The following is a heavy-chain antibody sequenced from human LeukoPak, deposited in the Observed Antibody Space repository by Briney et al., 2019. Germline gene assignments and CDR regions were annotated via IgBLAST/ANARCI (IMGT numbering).Heavy chain of an antibody. Sequence: GGSLRLSCAASEFSVGSNYMTWVRQAPGKGLEWVSLIYSGGSTYYADSVKGRFTISRDNSKNTLYLQMNSLRAEDTAVYYCARDMSSGWYSNFDYWGQGTLVTVSS. J-gene: IGHJ4*02. CDR3: ARDMSSGWYSNFDY. V-gene: IGHV3-66*01. CDR1: EFSVGSNY. D-gene: IGHD6-19*01. CDR2: IYSGGST.